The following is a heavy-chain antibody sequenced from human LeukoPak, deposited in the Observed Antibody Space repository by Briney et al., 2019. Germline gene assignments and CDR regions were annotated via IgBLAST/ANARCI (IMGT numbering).Heavy chain of an antibody. CDR1: GYTFTGYY. V-gene: IGHV1-2*02. D-gene: IGHD3-10*02. CDR2: INSNSGGT. CDR3: ASVRSTYSYYFDY. J-gene: IGHJ4*02. Sequence: ASAKVSCKASGYTFTGYYMHWVRQAPGQGLEWMGWINSNSGGTNYAQKFQGRVTMTRDTSISTAYMELSRLRSDDTAVYYCASVRSTYSYYFDYWGQGTLVTVSS.